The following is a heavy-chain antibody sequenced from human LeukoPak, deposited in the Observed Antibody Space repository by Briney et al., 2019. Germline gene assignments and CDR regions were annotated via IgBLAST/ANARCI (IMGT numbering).Heavy chain of an antibody. CDR1: GFTFSSHS. D-gene: IGHD7-27*01. J-gene: IGHJ3*01. CDR2: IDSGSGNI. Sequence: GGSLRLSCAASGFTFSSHSMNWVRQAPGKGLEWVSYIDSGSGNIYYRDSVKGRFTISRDNAQNSLYLQMDSLRGEDTAVYYCAREDDDWGPNTLDVWGQGTVVTVSS. CDR3: AREDDDWGPNTLDV. V-gene: IGHV3-48*01.